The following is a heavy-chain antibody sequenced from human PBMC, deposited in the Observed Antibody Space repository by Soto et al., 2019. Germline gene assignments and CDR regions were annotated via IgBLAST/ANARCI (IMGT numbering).Heavy chain of an antibody. CDR2: IYYSGIT. Sequence: SETLSLTCTVSGVSISNSSYYWGWIRRPPGEGLEWIGTIYYSGITYYNPSLKSRVTISVDTSKNQFSLKLTSVTAADTAVYYCARHGSNWGQGTLVTVSS. J-gene: IGHJ4*02. CDR1: GVSISNSSYY. CDR3: ARHGSN. V-gene: IGHV4-39*01.